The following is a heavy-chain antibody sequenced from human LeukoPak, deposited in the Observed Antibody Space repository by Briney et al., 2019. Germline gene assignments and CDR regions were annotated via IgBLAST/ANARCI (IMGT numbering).Heavy chain of an antibody. D-gene: IGHD6-19*01. V-gene: IGHV4-39*07. Sequence: SETLSLTCTVRGGSISSSSYYWVWIRQSPGKGLEWIGEINHSGSTNYNPSLKSRVTISVDTSKNQFSLKLSSVTAADTAVYYCARLQRSSGWYPYYYYYYMDVWGKGTTVTISS. J-gene: IGHJ6*03. CDR3: ARLQRSSGWYPYYYYYYMDV. CDR2: INHSGST. CDR1: GGSISSSSYY.